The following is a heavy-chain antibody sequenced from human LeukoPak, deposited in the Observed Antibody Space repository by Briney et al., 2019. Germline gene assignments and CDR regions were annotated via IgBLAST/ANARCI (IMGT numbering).Heavy chain of an antibody. Sequence: GGSLRLSCAASGFAFSTYAMHWVRQAPGKGLEWVAVISFDGNTKYYADSAKGRFTISRDNSKNTLYLQMNGLRTEDTAMYYCTRRGGGHEFDHWGQGTLVTVSS. CDR1: GFAFSTYA. J-gene: IGHJ4*02. CDR3: TRRGGGHEFDH. D-gene: IGHD3-10*01. CDR2: ISFDGNTK. V-gene: IGHV3-30-3*01.